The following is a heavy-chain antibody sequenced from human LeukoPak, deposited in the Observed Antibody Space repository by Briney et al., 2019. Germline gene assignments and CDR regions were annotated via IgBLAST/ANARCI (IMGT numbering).Heavy chain of an antibody. Sequence: SETLPLTCTVSGDSISSYYWSWIRQPPGKGLEWIGYVYYSGSTNYNPSLKSRVTISVDTSKNQLSLKLSSVTAADTAVYYCSGVIITPYYFDYWGQGILVTVSS. CDR1: GDSISSYY. V-gene: IGHV4-59*01. CDR2: VYYSGST. CDR3: SGVIITPYYFDY. J-gene: IGHJ4*02. D-gene: IGHD3-3*01.